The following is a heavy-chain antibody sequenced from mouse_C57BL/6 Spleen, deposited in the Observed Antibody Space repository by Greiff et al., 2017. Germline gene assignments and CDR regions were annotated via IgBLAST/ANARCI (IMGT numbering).Heavy chain of an antibody. D-gene: IGHD1-1*01. CDR1: GYSITSGYY. CDR3: ARDYYGNSYAWFAY. CDR2: ISYDGSN. Sequence: EVQLVESGPGLVKPSQSLSLTCSVTGYSITSGYYWNWIRQFPGNKLEWMGYISYDGSNNYNPSLKNRISITRDTSKNQFFLKLNSVTTEDTATYYCARDYYGNSYAWFAYWGQGTLVTVSA. J-gene: IGHJ3*01. V-gene: IGHV3-6*01.